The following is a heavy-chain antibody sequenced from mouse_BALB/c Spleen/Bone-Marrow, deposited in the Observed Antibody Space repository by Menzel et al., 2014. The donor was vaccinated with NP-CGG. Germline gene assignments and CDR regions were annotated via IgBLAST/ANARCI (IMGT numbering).Heavy chain of an antibody. V-gene: IGHV1-7*01. CDR1: GYTFTSYW. D-gene: IGHD2-1*01. J-gene: IGHJ4*01. Sequence: QVQRVESGAELAKPGASVKMSCKASGYTFTSYWMHWVKQRPGQGLEWIGYINPSTGYTDYNQKFNDKATLTADKSSSTAYMQLSSLTSKDSAVYYCARGNPLYAMDYWGQGTSVTVSS. CDR2: INPSTGYT. CDR3: ARGNPLYAMDY.